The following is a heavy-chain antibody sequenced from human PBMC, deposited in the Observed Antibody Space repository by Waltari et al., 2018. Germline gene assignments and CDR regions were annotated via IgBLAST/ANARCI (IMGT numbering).Heavy chain of an antibody. CDR1: GGSISSHY. CDR3: ARDRGPLDAFDI. CDR2: IYYSGST. Sequence: QVQLQESGPGLVKPSETLSLTCTVSGGSISSHYLSWIRQPPGKGLEWIGYIYYSGSTNYNPSLKSRVTISVDTSKNQFSLKLSSVTAADTAVYYCARDRGPLDAFDIWGQGTMVTVSS. V-gene: IGHV4-59*11. J-gene: IGHJ3*02. D-gene: IGHD3-10*01.